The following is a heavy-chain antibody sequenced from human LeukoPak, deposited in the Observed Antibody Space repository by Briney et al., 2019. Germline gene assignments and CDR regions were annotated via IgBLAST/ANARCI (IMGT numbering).Heavy chain of an antibody. V-gene: IGHV4-39*07. Sequence: SETLSLTCTVSGGSISSSSYYWGWIRQPPGKGLEWIGSIYYSGSTYYNPSLKSRVTISVDTSKNQFSLKLSSVTAADTAVYYCASRGWFGELSIFDYWGQGTLVTVSS. D-gene: IGHD3-10*01. CDR1: GGSISSSSYY. J-gene: IGHJ4*02. CDR2: IYYSGST. CDR3: ASRGWFGELSIFDY.